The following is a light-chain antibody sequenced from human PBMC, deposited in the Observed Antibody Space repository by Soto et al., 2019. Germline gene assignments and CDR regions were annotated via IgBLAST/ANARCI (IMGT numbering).Light chain of an antibody. J-gene: IGLJ2*01. CDR2: DIN. Sequence: QSALTQPPSVSGSPGQSVAISCTGTSCNVGTSNGVSWYQQPPGTAPKLMIYDINNRPSGVPDRFSGSKSGTASSLTISGLAAEEADDYYYTSDTSSSAYVFGAGTKLTVL. CDR1: SCNVGTSNG. CDR3: TSDTSSSAYV. V-gene: IGLV2-18*02.